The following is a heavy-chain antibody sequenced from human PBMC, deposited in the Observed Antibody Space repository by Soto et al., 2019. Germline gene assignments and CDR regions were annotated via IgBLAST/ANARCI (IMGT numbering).Heavy chain of an antibody. Sequence: SETLSLTCTVSGGSISSSSYYWGWIRQPPGKGLEWIGSIYYSGSTYYNPSLKSRVTISVDTSKNQFSLKLSSVTAADTAVYYCARQVRGGYGGSGYFDYWGQGTLVTVSS. CDR2: IYYSGST. D-gene: IGHD5-12*01. J-gene: IGHJ4*02. CDR1: GGSISSSSYY. CDR3: ARQVRGGYGGSGYFDY. V-gene: IGHV4-39*01.